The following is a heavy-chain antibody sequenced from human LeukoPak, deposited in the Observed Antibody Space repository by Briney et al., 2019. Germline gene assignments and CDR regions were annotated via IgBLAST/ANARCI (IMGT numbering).Heavy chain of an antibody. D-gene: IGHD3-3*01. CDR2: IKEDGTDK. V-gene: IGHV3-7*01. J-gene: IGHJ4*02. CDR1: GFTFSGYW. CDR3: ARDRAWNYFDY. Sequence: GGSLRLSCAASGFTFSGYWMGWVRQAPGRGLEWVADIKEDGTDKYSVDSVKGRFTISRDNAKNSLYLQMDSLRAEDTAVYYCARDRAWNYFDYWGQGTLVTVSS.